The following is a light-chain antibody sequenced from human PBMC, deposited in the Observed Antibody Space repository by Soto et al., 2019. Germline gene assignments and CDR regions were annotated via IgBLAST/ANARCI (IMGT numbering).Light chain of an antibody. CDR3: SSYTASNTLV. CDR1: YSDVGAYNL. Sequence: QSALTQPASVSGSPGQSITISCTGTYSDVGAYNLVSWYQQHPGKAPKLMIFDVSNRPSGTSNRSSGSKSGNTASLTISGLQAEDEADYYCSSYTASNTLVFGGGTKLTVL. CDR2: DVS. V-gene: IGLV2-14*03. J-gene: IGLJ2*01.